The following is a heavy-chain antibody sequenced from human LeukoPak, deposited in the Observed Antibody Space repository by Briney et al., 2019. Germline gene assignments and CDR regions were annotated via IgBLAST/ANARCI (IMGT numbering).Heavy chain of an antibody. CDR3: ARGSSSSPQGFDP. D-gene: IGHD6-6*01. V-gene: IGHV3-21*01. Sequence: GGSLRLSCAASGFTFNSYSMNWVRHAPREGLEWVSSISSSSSYIYYADSVKGRFTISRDNAKNSPYLQMNSLRAEDTAVYYCARGSSSSPQGFDPWGQGTLVTVSS. CDR1: GFTFNSYS. CDR2: ISSSSSYI. J-gene: IGHJ5*02.